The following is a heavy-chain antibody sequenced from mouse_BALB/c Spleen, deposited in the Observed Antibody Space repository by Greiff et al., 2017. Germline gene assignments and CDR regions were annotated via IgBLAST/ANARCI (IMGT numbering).Heavy chain of an antibody. CDR2: IWGDGST. Sequence: VQRVESGPGLVAPSQSLSITCTVSGFSLTGYGVNWVRQPPGKGLEWLGMIWGDGSTDYNSALKSRLSISKDNSKSQVILKMNSLQTDDTARYYCARVGNYWYLDVWGAGTTVTVSS. CDR3: ARVGNYWYLDV. V-gene: IGHV2-6-7*01. D-gene: IGHD4-1*01. CDR1: GFSLTGYG. J-gene: IGHJ1*01.